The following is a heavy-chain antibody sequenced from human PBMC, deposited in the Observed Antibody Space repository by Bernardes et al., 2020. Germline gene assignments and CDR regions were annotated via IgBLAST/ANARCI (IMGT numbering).Heavy chain of an antibody. CDR2: VHYSGST. J-gene: IGHJ5*02. CDR3: ARDLGREGGLGP. Sequence: SETLSLTCTVSGDSMSSRRYYWGWIRQPPGKGPEWIGFVHYSGSTHYSPSLKNRVTISIDTSKNQFFLWLSSVTAADTATYYCARDLGREGGLGPWGPGARVTVSS. D-gene: IGHD3-16*01. V-gene: IGHV4-39*07. CDR1: GDSMSSRRYY.